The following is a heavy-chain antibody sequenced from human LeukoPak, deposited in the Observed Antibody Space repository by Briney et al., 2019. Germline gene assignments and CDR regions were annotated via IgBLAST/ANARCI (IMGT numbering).Heavy chain of an antibody. D-gene: IGHD6-6*01. CDR2: IYYSGST. Sequence: SETLSLTCTVSGVSICSFYWNWIAQPPGKGVEGIGYIYYSGSTNYNPSLKSRVTISVDTSKNQFSLKLSSVTAADTAVYYCARGYSSLPLARFDYCGQGNLVTVSS. V-gene: IGHV4-59*01. J-gene: IGHJ4*02. CDR1: GVSICSFY. CDR3: ARGYSSLPLARFDY.